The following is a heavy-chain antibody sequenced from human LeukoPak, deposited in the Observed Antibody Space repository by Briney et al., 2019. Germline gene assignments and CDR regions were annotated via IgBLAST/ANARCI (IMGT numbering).Heavy chain of an antibody. CDR1: GGSINSYY. D-gene: IGHD1-26*01. CDR2: IYNSGST. CDR3: ARRLRIEGGTRRGDVLDM. J-gene: IGHJ3*02. V-gene: IGHV4-59*08. Sequence: PSETLSLTCTVSGGSINSYYWTWIRHPPGKGLEWIGYIYNSGSTNYNPSLKSRVTISTDTSKKQFSLRVSSVTAADTAVYYCARRLRIEGGTRRGDVLDMWGQGTMVTVSS.